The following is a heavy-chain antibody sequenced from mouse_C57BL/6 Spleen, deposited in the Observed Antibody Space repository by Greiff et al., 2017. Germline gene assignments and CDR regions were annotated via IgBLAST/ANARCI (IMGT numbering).Heavy chain of an antibody. D-gene: IGHD1-1*01. V-gene: IGHV1-55*01. Sequence: QVQLQPPGAELVKPGASVKMSCKASGYTFTSYWITWVKQRPGQGLEWIGDIYPGSGSTNYNEKFKSKATLTVDTSSSTAYMQISSLTSEDSAVYYCARRIYYGSSSFAYWGQGTLVTVSA. J-gene: IGHJ3*01. CDR3: ARRIYYGSSSFAY. CDR2: IYPGSGST. CDR1: GYTFTSYW.